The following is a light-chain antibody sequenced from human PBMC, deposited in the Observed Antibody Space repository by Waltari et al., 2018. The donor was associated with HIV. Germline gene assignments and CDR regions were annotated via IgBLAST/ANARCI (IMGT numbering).Light chain of an antibody. J-gene: IGLJ1*01. CDR1: SSDVASYNY. CDR3: SSYTSSSTLLV. CDR2: EVS. V-gene: IGLV2-14*01. Sequence: QSALTQPASVSGSPGQSITISCTGTSSDVASYNYVSWYQLHPGKAPKLMIYEVSNRPSGVSNRFSGSKSGNTASLTISGLQDEDEADYYCSSYTSSSTLLVFGTGTKVTVL.